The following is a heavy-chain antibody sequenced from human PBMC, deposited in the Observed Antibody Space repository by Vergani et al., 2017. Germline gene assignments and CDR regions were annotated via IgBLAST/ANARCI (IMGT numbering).Heavy chain of an antibody. Sequence: EVQLLESGGGLVQPGGSLRLSCAASGFTFSNAWMSWVRQAPGKGLEWVGRIKSKTDGGTTDYAAPVKGRFTISRDDSKNTLYLQMNSLKTEDTAVYYCARGLNCCGDCYEGGFDYWGQGTLVTVSS. CDR3: ARGLNCCGDCYEGGFDY. D-gene: IGHD2-21*01. CDR1: GFTFSNAW. V-gene: IGHV3-15*01. CDR2: IKSKTDGGTT. J-gene: IGHJ4*02.